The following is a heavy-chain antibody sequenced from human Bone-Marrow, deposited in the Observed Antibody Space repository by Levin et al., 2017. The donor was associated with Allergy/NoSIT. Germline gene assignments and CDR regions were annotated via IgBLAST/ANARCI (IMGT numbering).Heavy chain of an antibody. CDR2: IRSKDYGETT. J-gene: IGHJ3*01. CDR1: GFTFGDYT. Sequence: SGGSLRLSCTGSGFTFGDYTMSWFRQAPGKGLEWVGFIRSKDYGETTEYAAPLRGRFSISRDDSKSIASLQMNSLKTEDTALYYCARRNWGSAFDVWGQGTMVTVSS. D-gene: IGHD7-27*01. CDR3: ARRNWGSAFDV. V-gene: IGHV3-49*03.